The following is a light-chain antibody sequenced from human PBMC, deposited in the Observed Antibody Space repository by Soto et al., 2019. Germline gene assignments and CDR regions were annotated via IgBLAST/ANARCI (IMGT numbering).Light chain of an antibody. V-gene: IGKV1-39*01. CDR2: AAS. Sequence: DIQMTQSPSSLSASVGDRVTITCRASQSFSSYLNWYQQKPGKAPKLLIYAASSLQSGVPSRFSGSGSGTDFTLTISSLQPEDFATYYCQQSYSNPRTFGQGTKVDIK. CDR3: QQSYSNPRT. J-gene: IGKJ1*01. CDR1: QSFSSY.